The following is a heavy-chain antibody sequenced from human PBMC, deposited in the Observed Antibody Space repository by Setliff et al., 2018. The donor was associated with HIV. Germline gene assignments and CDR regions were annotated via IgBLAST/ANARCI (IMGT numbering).Heavy chain of an antibody. CDR2: IYPSGGNA. V-gene: IGHV1-46*01. CDR3: ARVLSVTMIRGAHGY. Sequence: GASVKVSCKASGYTFTDYYVHWVRQAPGQGLEWMGVIYPSGGNANYAQKFQGRVTMTSDTSTRTVYMELSSLTSDDTAVYFCARVLSVTMIRGAHGYWGQGTLVTVSS. J-gene: IGHJ4*02. CDR1: GYTFTDYY. D-gene: IGHD3-10*01.